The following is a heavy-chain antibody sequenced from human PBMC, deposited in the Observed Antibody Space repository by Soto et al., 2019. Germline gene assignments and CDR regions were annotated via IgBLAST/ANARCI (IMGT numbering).Heavy chain of an antibody. Sequence: GGSLRLSCAASGFTFSSYGMHWVRQAPGKGLEWVAVIWYDGSNKYYADSVKGRFTISRDNSKNTLYLQMNSLRAEDTAVYYCARGFRDDYGSGLGGMDVWGQGTTVTAP. J-gene: IGHJ6*02. CDR2: IWYDGSNK. D-gene: IGHD4-17*01. CDR1: GFTFSSYG. V-gene: IGHV3-33*01. CDR3: ARGFRDDYGSGLGGMDV.